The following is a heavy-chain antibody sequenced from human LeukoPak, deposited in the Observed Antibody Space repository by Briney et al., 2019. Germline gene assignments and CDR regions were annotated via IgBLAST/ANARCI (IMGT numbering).Heavy chain of an antibody. Sequence: GGSLRLSCAASGFTFSNYWMTWVRQAPGKGLEWVAHIDQDGSKEYYMDSVRARFTISRDNAKNSLSLQMNSLRAEDTAVYYCVRDGGVSGYDLLDYWGQGTLVTVSS. CDR2: IDQDGSKE. CDR1: GFTFSNYW. V-gene: IGHV3-7*01. J-gene: IGHJ4*02. D-gene: IGHD5-12*01. CDR3: VRDGGVSGYDLLDY.